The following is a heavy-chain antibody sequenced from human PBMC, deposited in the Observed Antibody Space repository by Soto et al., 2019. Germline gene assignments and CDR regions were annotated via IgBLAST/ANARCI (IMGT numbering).Heavy chain of an antibody. J-gene: IGHJ4*02. CDR3: AILRKNFDSSGYYYFDY. Sequence: SVKVSCKASGGTFSSYAISWVRQAPGQGLEWMGGIIPIFGTANYAQKFQGRVTITADESTSTAYMELSSLRSEDTAVYYCAILRKNFDSSGYYYFDYWGQGTPGTV. CDR2: IIPIFGTA. CDR1: GGTFSSYA. V-gene: IGHV1-69*13. D-gene: IGHD3-22*01.